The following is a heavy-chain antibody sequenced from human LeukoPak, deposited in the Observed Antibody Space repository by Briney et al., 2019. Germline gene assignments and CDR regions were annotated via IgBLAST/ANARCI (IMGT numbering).Heavy chain of an antibody. V-gene: IGHV1-2*02. CDR3: ASPLLWLGEPTRY. Sequence: ASVKVSCKTSGYTFTGYYMHWVRQAPGQGLEWMGWINPNSGGTNYAQKFQGRVTMTRDTSISTAYMELSRLRSDDTAVYYCASPLLWLGEPTRYWGQGTLVTVSS. J-gene: IGHJ4*02. D-gene: IGHD3-10*01. CDR2: INPNSGGT. CDR1: GYTFTGYY.